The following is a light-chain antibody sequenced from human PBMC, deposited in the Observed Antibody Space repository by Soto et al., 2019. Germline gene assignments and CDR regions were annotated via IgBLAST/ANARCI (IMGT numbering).Light chain of an antibody. J-gene: IGKJ1*01. V-gene: IGKV3-11*01. Sequence: EIVLTQSPATLSLSPGERATLSCSASQSVSSYLAWYQQKPGQPPRLLIYDASNRATGIPARFSGSGSGTDFTLTISSLEPEDFAVYYCQQRSNWPWTFGQGTKVEIK. CDR2: DAS. CDR3: QQRSNWPWT. CDR1: QSVSSY.